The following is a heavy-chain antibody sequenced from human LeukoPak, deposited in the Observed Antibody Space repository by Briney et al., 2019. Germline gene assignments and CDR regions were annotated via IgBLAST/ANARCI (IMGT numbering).Heavy chain of an antibody. J-gene: IGHJ3*02. CDR3: ARNYHGSGSTAFDI. D-gene: IGHD3-10*01. CDR1: GFTFDDYG. CDR2: INGSGGST. V-gene: IGHV3-20*01. Sequence: GGSLRLSCAASGFTFDDYGMSWVRQAPGKGLEWVSCINGSGGSTGYGDSMKGRFTISRDNAKNSLYLQMNSLRVEDTALYHCARNYHGSGSTAFDIWGQGTMVTVSS.